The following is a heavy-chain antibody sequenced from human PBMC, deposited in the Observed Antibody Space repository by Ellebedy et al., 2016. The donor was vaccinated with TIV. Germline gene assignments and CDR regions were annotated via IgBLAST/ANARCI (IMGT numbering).Heavy chain of an antibody. CDR3: ARQERGTTRGAFDI. V-gene: IGHV3-23*01. J-gene: IGHJ3*02. CDR1: GLTFSTYV. Sequence: GESLKISXVASGLTFSTYVMSWVRQAPGKGLECVSTINDNGNSTYFADSVKGRFTISRDNSKNTLYLQMNSLRAEDTGVYYCARQERGTTRGAFDIWGQGTRVTVSS. CDR2: INDNGNST. D-gene: IGHD1/OR15-1a*01.